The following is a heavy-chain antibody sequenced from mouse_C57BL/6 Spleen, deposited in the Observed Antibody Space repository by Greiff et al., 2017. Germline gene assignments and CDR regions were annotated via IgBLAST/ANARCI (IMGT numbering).Heavy chain of an antibody. CDR3: ASGSSYPSYAMDY. J-gene: IGHJ4*01. CDR1: GYSFTSGYF. CDR2: ISDDGSN. D-gene: IGHD1-1*01. V-gene: IGHV3-6*01. Sequence: VQLQESGPGLVKPSQSLSLTCYVTGYSFTSGYFWNWLRQFPGNKLEWLCFISDDGSNNYNPSLKNRISITRDTSKNQFFMKVKSVTTEDTATFYGASGSSYPSYAMDYWGQGTSVTVSS.